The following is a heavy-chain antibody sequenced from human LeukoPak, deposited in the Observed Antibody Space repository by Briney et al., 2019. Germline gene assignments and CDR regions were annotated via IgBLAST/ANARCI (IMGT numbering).Heavy chain of an antibody. V-gene: IGHV3-53*01. CDR2: IYSGGST. J-gene: IGHJ4*02. D-gene: IGHD1-26*01. CDR1: GFTVSSNY. CDR3: ARDRGELDEAFFDY. Sequence: GGSLRLSCAASGFTVSSNYMSWVRQAPGKGLEWVSVIYSGGSTYYADSVKGRFTISRDNSKNTLYLQMNSLRAEDTAVYYCARDRGELDEAFFDYWGKGTLVTVSS.